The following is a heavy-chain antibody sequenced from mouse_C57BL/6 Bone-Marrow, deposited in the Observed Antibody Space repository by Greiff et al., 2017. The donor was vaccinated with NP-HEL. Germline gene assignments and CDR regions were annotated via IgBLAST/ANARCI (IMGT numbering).Heavy chain of an antibody. CDR2: IWSGGST. J-gene: IGHJ1*03. D-gene: IGHD2-4*01. Sequence: VKLVESGPGLVQPSQSLSITCTVSGFSLTSYGVHWVRQPPGKGLEWLGVIWSGGSTDYNAAFISRLSISKDNSKSQVFFKMNSLQADDTAIYYCAKNAYYDYGGYFDVWGTGTTVTVSS. CDR3: AKNAYYDYGGYFDV. CDR1: GFSLTSYG. V-gene: IGHV2-4*01.